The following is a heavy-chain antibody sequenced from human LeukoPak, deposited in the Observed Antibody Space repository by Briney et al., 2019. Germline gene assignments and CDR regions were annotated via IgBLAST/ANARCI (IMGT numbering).Heavy chain of an antibody. CDR1: GGSFSGYY. CDR2: INHSGST. D-gene: IGHD4-17*01. V-gene: IGHV4-34*01. CDR3: ARRIYGDYPYDAFDI. Sequence: SETLSLTCAVYGGSFSGYYWSWIRQPPGKGLEWIGEINHSGSTNYNPSLKSRVTISVDTSKNKFSLKLSSVTAADTAVYYCARRIYGDYPYDAFDIWGQGTMVTVSS. J-gene: IGHJ3*02.